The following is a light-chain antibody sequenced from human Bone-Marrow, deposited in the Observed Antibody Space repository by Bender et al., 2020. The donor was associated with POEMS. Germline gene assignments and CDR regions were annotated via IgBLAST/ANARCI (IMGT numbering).Light chain of an antibody. CDR2: EVT. CDR1: SSEIGDHKF. V-gene: IGLV2-14*01. J-gene: IGLJ3*02. CDR3: GSYTSSSILWV. Sequence: QSALTQPASVSGSPGQSITISCTGISSEIGDHKFVSWYQNHPGKAPKLIIYEVTKRPSGVSNRFAGSKSGNTASLTISGLQAEDEATYYCGSYTSSSILWVFGGGTKVTVL.